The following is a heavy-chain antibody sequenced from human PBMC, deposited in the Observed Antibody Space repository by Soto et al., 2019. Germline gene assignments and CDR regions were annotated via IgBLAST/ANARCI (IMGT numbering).Heavy chain of an antibody. CDR3: AIEKVGATSIHVFDI. CDR1: GFTFSTFW. CDR2: INSDGSST. Sequence: PGGSLRLSCEASGFTFSTFWMHWVRQAPGKGLVWVSRINSDGSSTYYADSVRGRVTISRDNAKNTLYLQLNSLRPEDTAVYYCAIEKVGATSIHVFDIWGQGTMVTVSS. D-gene: IGHD1-26*01. J-gene: IGHJ3*02. V-gene: IGHV3-74*01.